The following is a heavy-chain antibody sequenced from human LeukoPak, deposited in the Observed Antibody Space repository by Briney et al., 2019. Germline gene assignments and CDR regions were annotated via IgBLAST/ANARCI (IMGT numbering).Heavy chain of an antibody. J-gene: IGHJ5*02. CDR2: VNHIGSA. D-gene: IGHD4-17*01. Sequence: SETLSLTRAVYGGAFNGYFWSWIRQPPGKGLEWIGEVNHIGSASYNPSLKSRVNISVDRSKNQFSLTLTSVTAADTAVYYCAKVGDFGDYLDAWGQGTLVTVSS. CDR3: AKVGDFGDYLDA. CDR1: GGAFNGYF. V-gene: IGHV4-34*01.